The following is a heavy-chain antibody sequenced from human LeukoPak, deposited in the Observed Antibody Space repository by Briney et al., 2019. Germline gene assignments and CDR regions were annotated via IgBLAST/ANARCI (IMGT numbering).Heavy chain of an antibody. CDR2: ISGSGGST. J-gene: IGHJ3*02. CDR3: AKDIRRGVVVAADVFDI. CDR1: GFTFSSYA. V-gene: IGHV3-23*01. D-gene: IGHD2-15*01. Sequence: PGGSLRLSCAASGFTFSSYAMSWVRQAPGKGLEWVSAISGSGGSTYYADSVKGRFTISRDNSKNTLYLQMNSLRAEDTAVYYCAKDIRRGVVVAADVFDIWGQGAMVTVSS.